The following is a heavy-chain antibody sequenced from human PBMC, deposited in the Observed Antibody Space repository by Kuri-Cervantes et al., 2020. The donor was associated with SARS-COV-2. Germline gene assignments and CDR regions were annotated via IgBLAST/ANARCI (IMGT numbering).Heavy chain of an antibody. CDR1: GFTFSSYG. CDR2: ISYDGSNK. D-gene: IGHD3-22*01. J-gene: IGHJ4*02. Sequence: GESLKISCAASGFTFSSYGMHWVRQAPGKGLEWVAVISYDGSNKYYADSVKGRFTISRDNSKNTLYLQMNSLRAEDTAVYYCAKDQSARYYDSSGLFDYWSQGTLVTVSS. V-gene: IGHV3-30*18. CDR3: AKDQSARYYDSSGLFDY.